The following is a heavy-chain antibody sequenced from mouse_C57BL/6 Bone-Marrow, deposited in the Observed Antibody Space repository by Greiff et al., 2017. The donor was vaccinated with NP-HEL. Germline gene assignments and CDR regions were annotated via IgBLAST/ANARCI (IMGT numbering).Heavy chain of an antibody. CDR2: ICRGGRS. Sequence: VKLVESGPGLVQPSQSLSITCTVSGFSLTSYGVHWVRQSPGQGLAWLGVICRGGRSASHAALISSLSTCKDNSKSQFFFKMNSLHADDSAIYYCARNGLLRPHFDYWGQGTTLTVSS. CDR1: GFSLTSYG. D-gene: IGHD1-2*01. CDR3: ARNGLLRPHFDY. V-gene: IGHV2-2*01. J-gene: IGHJ2*01.